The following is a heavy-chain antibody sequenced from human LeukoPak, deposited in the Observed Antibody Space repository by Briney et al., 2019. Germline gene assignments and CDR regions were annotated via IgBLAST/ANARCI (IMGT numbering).Heavy chain of an antibody. D-gene: IGHD1-26*01. CDR1: GFTFSSYA. Sequence: PGRSLRLSCAASGFTFSSYAMHWVRQAPGKGLEWVAVISYDGSNKYYADSVKGRFTISRDNSKNTLYLQMNSLRAEDTAVYYCARDPRAGATRGAFDIWGQGTMVTVSS. CDR3: ARDPRAGATRGAFDI. V-gene: IGHV3-30-3*01. CDR2: ISYDGSNK. J-gene: IGHJ3*02.